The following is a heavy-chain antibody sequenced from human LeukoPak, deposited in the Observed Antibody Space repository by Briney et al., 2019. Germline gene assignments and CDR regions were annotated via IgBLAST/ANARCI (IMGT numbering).Heavy chain of an antibody. CDR3: ARDKGPGYSSGWYLGY. Sequence: GGSLRLSCAASGFTFSSYSMNWVRQAPGKGLEWVSSISSSSSYIYYADSVKGRFTISRDNAKNSLYLQMNSLRAKDTAVYYCARDKGPGYSSGWYLGYWGQGTLVTVSS. D-gene: IGHD6-19*01. V-gene: IGHV3-21*01. CDR2: ISSSSSYI. CDR1: GFTFSSYS. J-gene: IGHJ4*02.